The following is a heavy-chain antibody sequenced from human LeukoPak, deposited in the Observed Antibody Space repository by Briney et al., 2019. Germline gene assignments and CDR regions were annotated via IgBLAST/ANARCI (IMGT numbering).Heavy chain of an antibody. J-gene: IGHJ4*02. CDR3: AREYRAVAALDY. Sequence: SETLSLTCTVSGGSISSSSYYWGWIRQPPGKGLEWIGSIYYSGSTYYNPSLKGRVTISVDTSKNQFSLKLSSVTAADTAVYYCAREYRAVAALDYWVQGTLVTVSS. V-gene: IGHV4-39*01. CDR1: GGSISSSSYY. CDR2: IYYSGST. D-gene: IGHD6-19*01.